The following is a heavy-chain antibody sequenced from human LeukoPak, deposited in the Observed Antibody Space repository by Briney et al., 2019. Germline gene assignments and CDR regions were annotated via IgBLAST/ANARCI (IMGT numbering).Heavy chain of an antibody. V-gene: IGHV3-11*04. J-gene: IGHJ4*02. CDR1: GFTFSDNY. Sequence: GGSLRHSCAASGFTFSDNYMSWIRQAPGKGLEWVKGPFTISRDNAKNSLYLQMNSLRAEDTAVYFCARENWVYDGSLDYWGQGTLVTVSS. CDR3: ARENWVYDGSLDY. D-gene: IGHD5/OR15-5a*01.